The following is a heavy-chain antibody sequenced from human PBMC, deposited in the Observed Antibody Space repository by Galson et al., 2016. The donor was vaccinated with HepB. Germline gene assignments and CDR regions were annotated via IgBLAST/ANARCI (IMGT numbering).Heavy chain of an antibody. CDR3: ARDLSAGITIFGLDIIRLQENFFYGMDV. J-gene: IGHJ6*02. Sequence: SVKVSCKASGYTFTNYYIHWVRQAPGQGLEWMGIINPSGGSTSYAQKFQARVTMTRDTSTSTVYMELSSLRSEDTAVYYCARDLSAGITIFGLDIIRLQENFFYGMDVWGQGTTVTVAS. CDR2: INPSGGST. CDR1: GYTFTNYY. V-gene: IGHV1-46*01. D-gene: IGHD3-3*01.